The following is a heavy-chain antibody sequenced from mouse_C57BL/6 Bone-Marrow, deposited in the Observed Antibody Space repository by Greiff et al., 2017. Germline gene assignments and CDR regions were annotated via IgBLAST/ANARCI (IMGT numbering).Heavy chain of an antibody. Sequence: EVKLVESGGGLVQSGRSLRLSCATSGFTFSDFYMEWVRQAPGKGLEWIAASRNKANDYTTEYSASVKGRFIVSRDTSQSILYLQMNALRAEDTAIYYCARAAGGYDFDYWGQGTTLTVSS. J-gene: IGHJ2*01. V-gene: IGHV7-1*01. CDR2: SRNKANDYTT. D-gene: IGHD2-2*01. CDR3: ARAAGGYDFDY. CDR1: GFTFSDFY.